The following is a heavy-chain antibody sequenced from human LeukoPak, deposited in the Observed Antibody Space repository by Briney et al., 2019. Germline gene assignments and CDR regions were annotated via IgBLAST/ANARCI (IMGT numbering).Heavy chain of an antibody. V-gene: IGHV4-4*02. J-gene: IGHJ5*02. CDR2: IYHSGST. Sequence: SETLSLTCALSGGSISSSNWWSWVRQPPGKGLEWIGEIYHSGSTNYNPSLKSRATISVDKSKSQFSLKLSSVTAADTAVYYLGRVGGAGYYCGSAYPYLFDPWGQGTLVTVSS. D-gene: IGHD3-10*01. CDR3: GRVGGAGYYCGSAYPYLFDP. CDR1: GGSISSSNW.